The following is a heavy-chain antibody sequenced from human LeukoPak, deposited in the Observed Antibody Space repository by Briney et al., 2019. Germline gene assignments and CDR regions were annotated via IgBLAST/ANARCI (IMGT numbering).Heavy chain of an antibody. J-gene: IGHJ4*02. V-gene: IGHV3-30-3*01. D-gene: IGHD4-11*01. CDR1: GFTFSSYA. CDR3: ARDGYSNYDAVGGYFDY. CDR2: ISYDGSNK. Sequence: PGGSLRLSCAASGFTFSSYAMHWVRQAPGKGLEWVAVISYDGSNKYYADSVKGRFTISRDNSKNTLYLQMNSLRAEDTAVYYCARDGYSNYDAVGGYFDYWGQGTLVTVSS.